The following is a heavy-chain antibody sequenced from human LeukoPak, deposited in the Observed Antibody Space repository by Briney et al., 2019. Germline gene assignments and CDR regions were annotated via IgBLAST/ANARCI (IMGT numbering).Heavy chain of an antibody. CDR3: VVVAATTDFDY. CDR2: ISYDGSNK. V-gene: IGHV3-30*03. CDR1: GFTFSSYG. D-gene: IGHD2-15*01. J-gene: IGHJ4*02. Sequence: GGSLRLSCAASGFTFSSYGMHWVRQAPGKGLEWVAVISYDGSNKYYADSVKGRFTISRDNSKNTLYLQMNSLRAEDTAVYYCVVVAATTDFDYWGQGILVTVSS.